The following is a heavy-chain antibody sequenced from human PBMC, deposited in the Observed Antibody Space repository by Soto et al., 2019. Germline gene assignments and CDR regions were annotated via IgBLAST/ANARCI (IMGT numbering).Heavy chain of an antibody. D-gene: IGHD6-25*01. J-gene: IGHJ4*02. CDR1: GGSISSGGYY. Sequence: SETLSLTCTVSGGSISSGGYYWSWIRQHPGKGLEWIGYIYYSGSTYYNPSLKSRVTISVDTSKNQFSLKLSSVTAADTAVYYCAREKFSGDYVDYWGQGTLVTVSS. V-gene: IGHV4-31*03. CDR3: AREKFSGDYVDY. CDR2: IYYSGST.